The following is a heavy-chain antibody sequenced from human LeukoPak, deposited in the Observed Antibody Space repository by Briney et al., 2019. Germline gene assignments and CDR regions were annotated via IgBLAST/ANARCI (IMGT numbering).Heavy chain of an antibody. Sequence: TGGPLRLSCAASGFPFSSYAMHWVRQAPGKGLEYVSAISSNGGSTYYANSVKGRFTISRDNSKNTLFLQMGSLRAEDMAVYYCARGGSIAARPIDYWGQGTLVTVSS. V-gene: IGHV3-64*01. CDR1: GFPFSSYA. CDR3: ARGGSIAARPIDY. J-gene: IGHJ4*02. CDR2: ISSNGGST. D-gene: IGHD6-6*01.